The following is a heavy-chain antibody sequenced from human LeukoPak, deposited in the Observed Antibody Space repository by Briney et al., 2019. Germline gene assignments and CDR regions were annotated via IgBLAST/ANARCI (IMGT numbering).Heavy chain of an antibody. CDR1: GFTFSDSY. CDR3: ARGSARWFDP. Sequence: GGSLRLSCAASGFTFSDSYMSWIRQAAGKGLEWVSYISSTSSYTNYADSVKGRFTISRDNAKKSLYLQMNSLRAEDTAVYYCARGSARWFDPWGQGTLVTVSS. J-gene: IGHJ5*02. V-gene: IGHV3-11*05. CDR2: ISSTSSYT.